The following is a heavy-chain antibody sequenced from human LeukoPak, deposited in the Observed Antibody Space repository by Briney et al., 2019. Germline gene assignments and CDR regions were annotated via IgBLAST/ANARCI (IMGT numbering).Heavy chain of an antibody. Sequence: GGSLRLSCTASGFSFSRSSMNWVRQAPGKGLEWIAYISSSSSAIYYADSVRGRFTISRDNAKNLLYLQMNSLRHEDTAVYYCARENWDLVAVPMDVWGKGTTVTVSS. V-gene: IGHV3-48*02. CDR2: ISSSSSAI. CDR3: ARENWDLVAVPMDV. D-gene: IGHD2-2*01. J-gene: IGHJ6*04. CDR1: GFSFSRSS.